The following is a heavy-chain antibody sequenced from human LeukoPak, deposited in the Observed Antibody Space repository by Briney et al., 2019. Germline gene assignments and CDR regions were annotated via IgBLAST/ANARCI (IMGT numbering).Heavy chain of an antibody. J-gene: IGHJ6*04. V-gene: IGHV3-15*01. CDR1: GFTFSSYA. CDR3: AELGITMIGGV. Sequence: PGGSLRLSCAASGFTFSSYAMSWVRQAPGKGLEWVGRIKKKTDGGTTDYAAPVKGRFSISRDDSKNMLYLEMNSRKIEDTAVYYCAELGITMIGGVWGKGTTVTISS. D-gene: IGHD3-10*02. CDR2: IKKKTDGGTT.